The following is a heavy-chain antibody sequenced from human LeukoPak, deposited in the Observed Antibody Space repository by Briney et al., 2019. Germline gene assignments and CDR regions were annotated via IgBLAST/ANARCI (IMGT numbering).Heavy chain of an antibody. CDR3: AKDEPDLFDY. CDR2: ISSSSSPI. V-gene: IGHV3-48*04. Sequence: GGSLRLSCAASGFTFSSYSMNWVRQAPGKGLEWVSYISSSSSPIYYADSVKGRFTISRDNAKNSLYLQMNSLRAEDTAVYYCAKDEPDLFDYWGQGTLVTVSS. CDR1: GFTFSSYS. D-gene: IGHD2-21*02. J-gene: IGHJ4*02.